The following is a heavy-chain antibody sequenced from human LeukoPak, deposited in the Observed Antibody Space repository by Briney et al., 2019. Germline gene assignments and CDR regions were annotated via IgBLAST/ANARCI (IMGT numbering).Heavy chain of an antibody. Sequence: PGGSLRFSCAASGFTFSSYAMHWVRQAPGKGLEWVAVISYDGSNKYYADSAKGRFTISRDNSKNTLYLQMNSLRAEDTAVYYCASLAAAGWGQGTLVTVSP. V-gene: IGHV3-30*04. CDR1: GFTFSSYA. CDR3: ASLAAAG. D-gene: IGHD6-13*01. CDR2: ISYDGSNK. J-gene: IGHJ4*02.